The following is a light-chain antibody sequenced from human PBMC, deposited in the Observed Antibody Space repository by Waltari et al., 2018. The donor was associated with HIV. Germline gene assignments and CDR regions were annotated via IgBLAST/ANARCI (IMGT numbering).Light chain of an antibody. Sequence: QSALTQPASVSGSPGQSITISCTGTSSDVGNYKYISWYQQCTGKAPRLMIYDVTKRPSGVSKRFSGSKSVNTASLIISGLQAEDEADYYCCSYAGSSRNVFGTGTKVTVL. CDR2: DVT. V-gene: IGLV2-23*02. CDR3: CSYAGSSRNV. CDR1: SSDVGNYKY. J-gene: IGLJ1*01.